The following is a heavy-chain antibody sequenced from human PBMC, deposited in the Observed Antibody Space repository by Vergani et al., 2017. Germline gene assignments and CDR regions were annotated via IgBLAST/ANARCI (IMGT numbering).Heavy chain of an antibody. J-gene: IGHJ6*03. CDR3: ARGGSNPRYYYYYMDV. CDR1: GYTFTSYD. CDR2: MNPNSGNT. Sequence: QVQLVQSGAEVKKPGASVKVSCKASGYTFTSYDINWVRQATGQGLEWMGWMNPNSGNTGYAQKFQGRVTMTRNTSISTAYMELSSLRSEDTAVHYCARGGSNPRYYYYYMDVWGKGTTVTVSS. V-gene: IGHV1-8*01.